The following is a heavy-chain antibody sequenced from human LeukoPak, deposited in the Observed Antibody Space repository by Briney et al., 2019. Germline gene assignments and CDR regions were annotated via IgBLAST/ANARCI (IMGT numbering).Heavy chain of an antibody. J-gene: IGHJ5*02. V-gene: IGHV4-59*01. CDR3: ARAPYCDIWSGFSDNYFDP. D-gene: IGHD3-3*01. CDR1: GGSISSYY. Sequence: SETLSLTCTVSGGSISSYYWSWIRQPPGKGLERLGYIYYTGRTKYNPSLQSRVTISVGTSKNQFSLRLNSVTTADTAVYYCARAPYCDIWSGFSDNYFDPWGQGTLVTVSS. CDR2: IYYTGRT.